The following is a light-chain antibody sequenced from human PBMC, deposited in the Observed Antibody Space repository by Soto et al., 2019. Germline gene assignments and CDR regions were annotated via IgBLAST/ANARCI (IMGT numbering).Light chain of an antibody. Sequence: QSVLTQPPSASGTPGQRVTISCSGSSSNIGSNTVNWYQHLPGTAPKLLIYSNNQRPSGVPDRFSGSKSGTSASLAISGLQYEDEADYYCAAWDDSLNGRIFGGGTKLTVL. CDR3: AAWDDSLNGRI. CDR2: SNN. CDR1: SSNIGSNT. V-gene: IGLV1-44*01. J-gene: IGLJ2*01.